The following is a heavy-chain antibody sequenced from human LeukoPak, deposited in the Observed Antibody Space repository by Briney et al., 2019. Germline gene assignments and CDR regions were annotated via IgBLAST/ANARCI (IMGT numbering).Heavy chain of an antibody. CDR3: ARDHGYCSGGSCLDAFDI. CDR1: GGSISSYY. J-gene: IGHJ3*02. Sequence: SETLSLTCTVSGGSISSYYWSWIRQPPGKGLEWIGYIYYSGSTNYNPSLKRRVTISVDTSKNQFSLKLSSVTAADTAVYYCARDHGYCSGGSCLDAFDIWGQGTMVTVSS. D-gene: IGHD2-15*01. CDR2: IYYSGST. V-gene: IGHV4-59*12.